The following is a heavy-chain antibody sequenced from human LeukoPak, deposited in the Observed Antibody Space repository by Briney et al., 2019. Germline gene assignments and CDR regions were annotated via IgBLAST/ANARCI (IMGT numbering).Heavy chain of an antibody. V-gene: IGHV3-66*01. Sequence: GGSLRLSCAASGFIVSSNYMSWVRQAAGKGLEWVSSIYSGGSTVYADSVKGRSTISRDNSKNTLYLQMNSLRVEDTAVYYCGSFREGGLRGALDYWGQGILVTVSS. D-gene: IGHD5-12*01. CDR3: GSFREGGLRGALDY. CDR1: GFIVSSNY. CDR2: IYSGGST. J-gene: IGHJ4*02.